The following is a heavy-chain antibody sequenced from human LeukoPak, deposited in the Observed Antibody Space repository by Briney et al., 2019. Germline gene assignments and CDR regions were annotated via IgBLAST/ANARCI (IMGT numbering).Heavy chain of an antibody. J-gene: IGHJ3*02. CDR1: GFTFSNYG. CDR3: SIGPSRYYDFWSGYSRDAFDI. V-gene: IGHV3-21*01. Sequence: GGSLRLSCSASGFTFSNYGMRLVRQAPGKGQEWFSSISSSSSYIYYPDSVMGRFTISRDNANNSLFLQIISLRAYDTSVYYFSIGPSRYYDFWSGYSRDAFDIWGQVTMVIVCS. CDR2: ISSSSSYI. D-gene: IGHD3-3*01.